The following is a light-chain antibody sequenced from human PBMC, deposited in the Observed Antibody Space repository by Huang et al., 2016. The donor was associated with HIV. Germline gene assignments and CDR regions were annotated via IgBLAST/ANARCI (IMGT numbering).Light chain of an antibody. J-gene: IGKJ4*01. CDR3: QQYDKWPPLLT. Sequence: EIVMTQSPATLSVSPGERVILSCRASESVGSSLAWYQQEPGQAPRLLIYGASTRASGGAPRLSGSGSGTEVTLSISGLQSADFAGYYCQQYDKWPPLLTFGGGTKVEIK. CDR1: ESVGSS. CDR2: GAS. V-gene: IGKV3-15*01.